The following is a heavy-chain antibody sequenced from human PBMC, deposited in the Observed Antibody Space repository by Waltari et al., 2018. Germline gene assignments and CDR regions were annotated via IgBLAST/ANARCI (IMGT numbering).Heavy chain of an antibody. CDR3: ARPWEIRPRPDWFFDL. CDR2: INPNSGGT. V-gene: IGHV1-2*02. Sequence: QVQLVQSGAEVKKPGASVKVSCEASGYIFSDFYIHWVRQAPGQGLEWMGWINPNSGGTNYSQRFQGRVTMTRDTSISTVYMEVSRLTSDDTAVYYCARPWEIRPRPDWFFDLWGRGTLVTVSS. J-gene: IGHJ2*01. D-gene: IGHD1-26*01. CDR1: GYIFSDFY.